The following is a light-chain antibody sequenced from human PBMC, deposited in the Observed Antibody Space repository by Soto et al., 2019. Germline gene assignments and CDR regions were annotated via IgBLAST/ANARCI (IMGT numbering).Light chain of an antibody. CDR3: ATWDYNLNGVV. Sequence: QSVLTQPPSASGTPGQRVSISCSGGSSNIGSTSVDWYQQVPGMDPKLLIYSNDQRPSGVPDRISGSKSGTSGSLVISGLQAEDEADYFCATWDYNLNGVVFGGGTQLTVL. CDR1: SSNIGSTS. J-gene: IGLJ2*01. V-gene: IGLV1-44*01. CDR2: SND.